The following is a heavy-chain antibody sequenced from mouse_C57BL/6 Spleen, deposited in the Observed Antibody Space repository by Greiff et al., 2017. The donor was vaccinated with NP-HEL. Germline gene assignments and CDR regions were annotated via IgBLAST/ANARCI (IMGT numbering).Heavy chain of an antibody. J-gene: IGHJ3*01. CDR2: INPNNGGT. Sequence: VQLKQSGPELVKPGASVKMSCKASGYTFTDYNMHWVKQSHGKSLEWIGYINPNNGGTSYNQKFKGKATLTVNKSSSTAYMELRSLTSEDSAVYYCARLGAQALFAYWGQGTLVTVSA. CDR3: ARLGAQALFAY. V-gene: IGHV1-22*01. CDR1: GYTFTDYN. D-gene: IGHD3-2*02.